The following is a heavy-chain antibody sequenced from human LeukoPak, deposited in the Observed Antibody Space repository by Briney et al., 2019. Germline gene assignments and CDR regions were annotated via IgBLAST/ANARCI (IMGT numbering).Heavy chain of an antibody. Sequence: ASVKVSCKASGYTFTGYYMHWVRQAPGQGLEWMGWINPNSGGTNYAQKFQGWVTMTRDTSISTAYMELSRLRSDDTAVYYCARDVVDYGSGSYTAWGQGTLVTVSS. CDR2: INPNSGGT. CDR3: ARDVVDYGSGSYTA. V-gene: IGHV1-2*04. J-gene: IGHJ4*02. CDR1: GYTFTGYY. D-gene: IGHD3-10*01.